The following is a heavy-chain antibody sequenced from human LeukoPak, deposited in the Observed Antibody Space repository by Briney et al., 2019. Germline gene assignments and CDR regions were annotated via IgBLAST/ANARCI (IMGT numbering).Heavy chain of an antibody. CDR1: GGSISSGSYY. CDR3: ARQGVVIAIRYFDY. J-gene: IGHJ4*02. CDR2: IYYSGST. V-gene: IGHV4-39*01. Sequence: KPSETLSLTCTVSGGSISSGSYYWGWIRQPPGKGLEWIGNIYYSGSTYYNPSLKSRVTISVDTSKNQFSLKLSSVTAADTAVYYCARQGVVIAIRYFDYWGQGALVTVSS. D-gene: IGHD2-21*01.